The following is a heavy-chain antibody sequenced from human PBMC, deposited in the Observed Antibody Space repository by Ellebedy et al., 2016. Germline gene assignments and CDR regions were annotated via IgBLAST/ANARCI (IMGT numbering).Heavy chain of an antibody. J-gene: IGHJ4*01. V-gene: IGHV4-39*01. D-gene: IGHD6-19*01. CDR3: ARNATGWYFGY. CDR2: VYYSGST. CDR1: GGSMTGIHYY. Sequence: SETLSLTCTVSGGSMTGIHYYWGWIRQPPGKGLEWIGSVYYSGSTVYNPSLKSQITMSVDTSKNQFSVHLRSVTAADTAVYYCARNATGWYFGYWGQGALVTVSS.